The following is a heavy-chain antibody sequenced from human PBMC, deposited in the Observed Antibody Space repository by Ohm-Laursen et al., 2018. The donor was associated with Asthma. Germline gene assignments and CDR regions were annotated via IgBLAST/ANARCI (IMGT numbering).Heavy chain of an antibody. Sequence: SLRLSCSASGFTFSSYGMHWVRQAPGKGLEWVAVISYDGSNKYYADPVKGRFTISRDNSKNTLYLQMNSLRAEGTAVYYCAKDLPRYSSGWFYFQHWGQGTLVTVSS. CDR1: GFTFSSYG. V-gene: IGHV3-30*18. D-gene: IGHD6-19*01. CDR3: AKDLPRYSSGWFYFQH. J-gene: IGHJ1*01. CDR2: ISYDGSNK.